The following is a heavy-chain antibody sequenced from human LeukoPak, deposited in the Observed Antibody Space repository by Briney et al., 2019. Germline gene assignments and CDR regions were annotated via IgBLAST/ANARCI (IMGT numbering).Heavy chain of an antibody. CDR2: IYETGHT. J-gene: IGHJ4*02. CDR1: GGSINNYY. D-gene: IGHD5-12*01. V-gene: IGHV4-59*08. Sequence: PSETLSLTCTVSGGSINNYYWSWIRQPPGKGLEWIAYIYETGHTGYNPSLKTRVTISLDTSKNQFSLKLNSVTAADTAVYYCARHCLRGGFDSWGQGTLVAVSS. CDR3: ARHCLRGGFDS.